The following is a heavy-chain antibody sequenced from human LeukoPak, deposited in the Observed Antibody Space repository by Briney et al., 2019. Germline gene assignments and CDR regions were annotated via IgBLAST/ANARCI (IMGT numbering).Heavy chain of an antibody. V-gene: IGHV1-8*01. Sequence: ASVTVSCKTSGYTFTSYDINWVRQAKGQGLEWMGWMNPNSGNTGYAQKFQGRVTMTRNTSITTAYMELSSLRSEDTAVYYCARGPYSGGSYYFDYWGLGTLVTVSS. CDR1: GYTFTSYD. J-gene: IGHJ4*02. CDR3: ARGPYSGGSYYFDY. CDR2: MNPNSGNT. D-gene: IGHD6-19*01.